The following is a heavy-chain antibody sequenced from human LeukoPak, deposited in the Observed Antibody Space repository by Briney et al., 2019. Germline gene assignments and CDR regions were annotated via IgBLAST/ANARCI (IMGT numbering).Heavy chain of an antibody. V-gene: IGHV1-46*01. Sequence: ASVKVSCKTSGYTFTSYYIHWVRQAPGQGLEWMGIIKPSGGSTRCAQKFQGRVTMTRDTSTSTVYMELSSLRSEDTAVYYCARADCSSTSCFLFDYWGQGTLVTVSS. D-gene: IGHD2-2*01. J-gene: IGHJ4*02. CDR1: GYTFTSYY. CDR2: IKPSGGST. CDR3: ARADCSSTSCFLFDY.